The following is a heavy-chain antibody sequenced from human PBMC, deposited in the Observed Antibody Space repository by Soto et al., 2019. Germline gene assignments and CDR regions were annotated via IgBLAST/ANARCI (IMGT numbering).Heavy chain of an antibody. CDR1: GFTFSSYA. J-gene: IGHJ5*02. CDR2: ISGRGGST. Sequence: EVQLLESGGGLVQPGGSLRLSCAASGFTFSSYAMSWVRQAPGKGLEWVSAISGRGGSTYYADSVKGRFTISRENSKNPLYLQMNSLGAEDTAVYYCAKDRRVYYDFWSGYVPHHWGQGTLVTVSS. V-gene: IGHV3-23*01. CDR3: AKDRRVYYDFWSGYVPHH. D-gene: IGHD3-3*01.